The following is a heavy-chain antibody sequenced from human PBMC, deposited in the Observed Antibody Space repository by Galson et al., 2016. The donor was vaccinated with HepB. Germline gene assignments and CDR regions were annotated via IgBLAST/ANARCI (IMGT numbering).Heavy chain of an antibody. J-gene: IGHJ6*02. CDR1: GFTVSSEY. D-gene: IGHD5-24*01. V-gene: IGHV3-53*01. CDR2: IYRGGDT. Sequence: SLRLSCVASGFTVSSEYMTWVRQAPGKGLERVSVIYRGGDTYYADSVKGRFTISRDNAKNTVYLQMNSLGDEDTAVYYCARDKRERWLQSQTLYGMDVWGQGTSVIVSS. CDR3: ARDKRERWLQSQTLYGMDV.